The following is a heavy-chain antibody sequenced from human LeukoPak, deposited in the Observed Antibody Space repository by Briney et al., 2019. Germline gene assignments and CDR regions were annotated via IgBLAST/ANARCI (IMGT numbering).Heavy chain of an antibody. CDR3: ARGLPSSTRTYNWFDP. J-gene: IGHJ5*02. CDR2: VKSNGAGT. D-gene: IGHD2-2*01. CDR1: GFTFSDYA. Sequence: GGSLRLSCAASGFTFSDYAMNWVRQAPGKGLEWVSGVKSNGAGTNYADSVKGRFTISRDNSKNTLYLQMNSLRPEDTAVYYCARGLPSSTRTYNWFDPWGPGTLVTVSS. V-gene: IGHV3-23*01.